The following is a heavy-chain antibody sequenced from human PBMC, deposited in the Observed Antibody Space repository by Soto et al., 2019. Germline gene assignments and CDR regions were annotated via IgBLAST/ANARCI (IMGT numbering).Heavy chain of an antibody. D-gene: IGHD1-26*01. Sequence: QVQLVESGGGVVQPGGSLRLSCAASGFTFTTYAMHWVRQAPGKGLEWVAVLSYDGGSKYDTDSVKGRFTLSRDNSKNTLYLQMNSLRPEDTAVYYCARDFTNEGSSGSHWASNWFDSWGQGTLVTVSS. J-gene: IGHJ5*01. CDR3: ARDFTNEGSSGSHWASNWFDS. CDR1: GFTFTTYA. CDR2: LSYDGGSK. V-gene: IGHV3-30-3*01.